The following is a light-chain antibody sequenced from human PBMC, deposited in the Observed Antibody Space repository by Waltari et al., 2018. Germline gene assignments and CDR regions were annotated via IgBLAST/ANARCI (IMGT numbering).Light chain of an antibody. Sequence: QSALTQPASVSGSPGQSITISCTGPSSYVGTYKFVSWYHQHPGKVPKLIIYDATDRPSGVSSRFSGSKSGNTASLTISGLQAEDEGDYYCNSYTTSGTVVFGGGTKLTVL. J-gene: IGLJ2*01. V-gene: IGLV2-14*03. CDR3: NSYTTSGTVV. CDR1: SSYVGTYKF. CDR2: DAT.